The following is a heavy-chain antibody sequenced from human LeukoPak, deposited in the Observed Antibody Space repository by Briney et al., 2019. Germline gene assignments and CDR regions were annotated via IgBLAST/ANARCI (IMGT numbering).Heavy chain of an antibody. D-gene: IGHD3-22*01. Sequence: GGSLSLSCAASGFTVSSNYMSWVRQAPGKGLEWVSVIYSGGSTYYADSVKGRFTISRDNSKNTLYLQMNSLRAEDTAVYYCARIYYDSSGYALDVRGKGTTVTISS. CDR3: ARIYYDSSGYALDV. CDR1: GFTVSSNY. J-gene: IGHJ6*04. CDR2: IYSGGST. V-gene: IGHV3-53*01.